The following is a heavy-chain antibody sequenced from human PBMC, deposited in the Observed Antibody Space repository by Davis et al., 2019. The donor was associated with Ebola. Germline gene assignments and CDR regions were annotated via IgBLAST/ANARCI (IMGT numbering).Heavy chain of an antibody. CDR1: GGSISSSSYY. J-gene: IGHJ6*02. D-gene: IGHD3-16*01. V-gene: IGHV4-39*01. CDR3: AGERGYYGMDV. Sequence: SETLSLTCTVSGGSISSSSYYWGWIRQPPGKGLEWIGSIYYSGSTYYNPSLKSRVTISVDTSKNQFSLKLSSVTAADTAVYYCAGERGYYGMDVWGQGTMVTVSS. CDR2: IYYSGST.